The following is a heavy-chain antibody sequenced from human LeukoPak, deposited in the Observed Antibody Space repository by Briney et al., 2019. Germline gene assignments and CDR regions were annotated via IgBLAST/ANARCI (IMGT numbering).Heavy chain of an antibody. D-gene: IGHD6-13*01. J-gene: IGHJ4*02. CDR1: GFTFSSYW. CDR2: VNSDGSST. V-gene: IGHV3-74*01. Sequence: HPGGSLRLSCAASGFTFSSYWMHWVRQAPGKGLVWVSRVNSDGSSTSYADSVKGRFTISRDNAKNTLYLQMNSLRAEDTAVYYCARDSGAAGFDYWGQGTLVTVSS. CDR3: ARDSGAAGFDY.